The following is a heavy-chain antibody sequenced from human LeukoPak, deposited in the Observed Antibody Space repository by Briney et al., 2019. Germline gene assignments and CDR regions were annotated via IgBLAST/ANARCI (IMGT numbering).Heavy chain of an antibody. Sequence: SETLSLTCAVYGGSFSGYYWGWVRQPPGKGLEWIGEINHSGSTSYNPSLKSRVTISGDTSKNQFSLKLSSVTAADTAVYYCVRIDDYYYDMDVWGQGTTVTVS. V-gene: IGHV4-34*01. CDR3: VRIDDYYYDMDV. CDR1: GGSFSGYY. J-gene: IGHJ6*02. CDR2: INHSGST.